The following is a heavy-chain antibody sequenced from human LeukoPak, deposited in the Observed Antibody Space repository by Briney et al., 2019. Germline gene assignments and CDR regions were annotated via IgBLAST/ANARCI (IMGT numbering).Heavy chain of an antibody. V-gene: IGHV4-59*08. CDR2: IYYSGST. CDR3: ARHGLDWNDVNPYYFDY. D-gene: IGHD1-1*01. Sequence: SETLSLTCTFSGGSISHYYWSWIRQPPGKGLEWIGYIYYSGSTNYNPSLKSRVTISVDRSKNQFSLKLSSVTAADTAVYYCARHGLDWNDVNPYYFDYWGQGTLVTVSS. J-gene: IGHJ4*02. CDR1: GGSISHYY.